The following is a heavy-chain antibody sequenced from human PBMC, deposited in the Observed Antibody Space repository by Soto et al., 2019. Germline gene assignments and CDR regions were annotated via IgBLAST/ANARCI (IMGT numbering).Heavy chain of an antibody. J-gene: IGHJ4*02. Sequence: EVQLVESGGGLVQPGGSLRLSCAASGFTFSNYWMHWVRQAPGKGLVWVSRIKGAGSATTYADSVKGRFTISRDNAKNTLSLEVNSMRAEDTAVYYCARDPPQAGSSWLDYWGQGTLVTVSS. CDR1: GFTFSNYW. V-gene: IGHV3-74*01. D-gene: IGHD6-19*01. CDR2: IKGAGSAT. CDR3: ARDPPQAGSSWLDY.